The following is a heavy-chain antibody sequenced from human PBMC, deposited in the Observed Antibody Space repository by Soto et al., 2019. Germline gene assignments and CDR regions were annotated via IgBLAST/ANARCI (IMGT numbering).Heavy chain of an antibody. CDR3: ARGDWWFDP. CDR2: IIPIFGTA. Sequence: QFQLVQSGAEVKKPGSSVKVSCKASGGTFRSYAISWVRQAPGQGLDWMGGIIPIFGTANYAQKFQGGVTITADESTSTAYMELSSLRSEDTALYYCARGDWWFDPLGQGTLVTVYS. CDR1: GGTFRSYA. V-gene: IGHV1-69*12. D-gene: IGHD2-21*01. J-gene: IGHJ5*02.